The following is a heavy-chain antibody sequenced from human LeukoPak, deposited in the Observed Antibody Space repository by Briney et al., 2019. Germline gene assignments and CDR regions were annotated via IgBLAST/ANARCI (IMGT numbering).Heavy chain of an antibody. CDR1: GFSLSTYW. V-gene: IGHV5-10-1*01. D-gene: IGHD1-26*01. Sequence: GESLKISCKGSGFSLSTYWISWVRQIPGKGLEWLGTMDPSDSYTNYSPSFQGHVTISADKSISTAYLQWSSLKASDIAMYYCARHILGGPAFDMWGQGTMVTVSS. CDR2: MDPSDSYT. J-gene: IGHJ3*02. CDR3: ARHILGGPAFDM.